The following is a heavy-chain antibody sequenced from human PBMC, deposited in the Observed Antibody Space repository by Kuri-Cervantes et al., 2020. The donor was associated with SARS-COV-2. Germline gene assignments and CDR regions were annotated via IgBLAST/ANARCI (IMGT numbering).Heavy chain of an antibody. D-gene: IGHD3-3*01. V-gene: IGHV3-30*18. CDR2: ISYDGSNK. CDR3: AKDRRGLRFLEWLLTNDAFDI. CDR1: GFTFSSYG. Sequence: GESLKISCAASGFTFSSYGMHWVRQAPGKGLEWVAVISYDGSNKYYADSVKGRFTISRDNSKNTLYLQMNSLRAEDTAVYYCAKDRRGLRFLEWLLTNDAFDIWGQGTMVTVSS. J-gene: IGHJ3*02.